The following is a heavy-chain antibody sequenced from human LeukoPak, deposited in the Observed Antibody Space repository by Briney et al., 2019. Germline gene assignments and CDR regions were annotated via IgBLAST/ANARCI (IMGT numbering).Heavy chain of an antibody. CDR3: ARASSGRFDY. J-gene: IGHJ4*02. CDR1: GYTFSNYG. D-gene: IGHD6-19*01. Sequence: ASVKVSCKASGYTFSNYGVSWVRQAPGRGLEWLGWISAYNGNTNYAQKFQGRVTMTRDTSTSTAYMEVTSLRSDDTAVYYCARASSGRFDYWGQGTLVTVSS. V-gene: IGHV1-18*01. CDR2: ISAYNGNT.